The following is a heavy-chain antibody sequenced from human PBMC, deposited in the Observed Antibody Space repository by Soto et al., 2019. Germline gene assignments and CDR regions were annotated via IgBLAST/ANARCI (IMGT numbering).Heavy chain of an antibody. CDR3: AIERGAIAAGRWDYWFDP. D-gene: IGHD3-16*02. CDR2: IYKTGSP. J-gene: IGHJ5*02. Sequence: SETLSLTCTVSGGSISGENHYWSWLRQPPGKGLEWIGYIYKTGSPYYNPSLRSRATISMDTSKTQFSLKLSSVTAADTAVYYCAIERGAIAAGRWDYWFDPWGQGSLVTVSS. CDR1: GGSISGENHY. V-gene: IGHV4-30-4*01.